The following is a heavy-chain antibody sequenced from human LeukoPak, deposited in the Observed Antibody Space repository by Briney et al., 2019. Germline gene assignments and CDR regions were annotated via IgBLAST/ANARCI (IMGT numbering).Heavy chain of an antibody. CDR2: ISYDGSNK. V-gene: IGHV3-30*03. D-gene: IGHD3-10*01. CDR3: ARDRAEYYYGSGSAYGMGV. CDR1: GFTFSSYG. J-gene: IGHJ6*02. Sequence: AGRSLRLSCAASGFTFSSYGMHWVRQAPGKGLEWVAVISYDGSNKYYADSVKGRFTISRDNAKNSLYLQMNSLRDEDTAVYYCARDRAEYYYGSGSAYGMGVWGQGTTVTVSS.